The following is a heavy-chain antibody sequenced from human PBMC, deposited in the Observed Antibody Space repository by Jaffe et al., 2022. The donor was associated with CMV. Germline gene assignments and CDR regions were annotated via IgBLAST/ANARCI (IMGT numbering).Heavy chain of an antibody. J-gene: IGHJ4*02. Sequence: QVQLVESGGGVVQPGRSLRLSCAASGFTFSSYGMHWVRQAPGKGLEWVAVIWYDGSNKYYADSVKGRFTISRDNSKNTLYLQMNSLRAEDTAVYYCARDGGAITMTNFDYWGQGTLVTVSS. D-gene: IGHD3-22*01. V-gene: IGHV3-33*08. CDR1: GFTFSSYG. CDR2: IWYDGSNK. CDR3: ARDGGAITMTNFDY.